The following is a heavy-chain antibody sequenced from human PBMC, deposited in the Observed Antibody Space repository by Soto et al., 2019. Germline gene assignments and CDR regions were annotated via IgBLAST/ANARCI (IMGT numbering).Heavy chain of an antibody. CDR2: ISSDGSFE. J-gene: IGHJ4*02. Sequence: GGSLRLSCVISGFKSDSYVIHWVRQTPGKGLQWVAAISSDGSFEHYIDSLKGRVTFSRDSSKNTLYLQMNSLRTEDTALYYCVNDVVLAAATDYWGQGTLVTVYS. D-gene: IGHD2-21*02. CDR1: GFKSDSYV. V-gene: IGHV3-30*18. CDR3: VNDVVLAAATDY.